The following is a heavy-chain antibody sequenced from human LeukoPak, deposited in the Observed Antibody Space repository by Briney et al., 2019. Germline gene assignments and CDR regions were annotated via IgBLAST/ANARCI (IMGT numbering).Heavy chain of an antibody. Sequence: PGGSLRLSCAASGFTFSSYGMHWVRQAPGKGVEWVAFIRYDGSNEYYADSVKGRFTISRDNSKNTLYLQMNSLRAEDTAVYYCAKDYGAYFDILTGYYGYWGQGTLVTVSS. CDR1: GFTFSSYG. V-gene: IGHV3-30*02. D-gene: IGHD3-9*01. CDR2: IRYDGSNE. CDR3: AKDYGAYFDILTGYYGY. J-gene: IGHJ4*02.